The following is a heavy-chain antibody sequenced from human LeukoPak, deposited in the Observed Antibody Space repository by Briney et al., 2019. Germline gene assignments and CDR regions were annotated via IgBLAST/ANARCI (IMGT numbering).Heavy chain of an antibody. Sequence: GGSLRLSCAASGFTFDDYSMHWVRQALGKGLEWVSLISWDGGSTYYADSVKGRFTISRDNSKNSLSLQMSSLRPEDTALYYCAKDGKNYFDYWGQGTQVTVSS. CDR2: ISWDGGST. CDR3: AKDGKNYFDY. J-gene: IGHJ4*02. CDR1: GFTFDDYS. V-gene: IGHV3-43*01.